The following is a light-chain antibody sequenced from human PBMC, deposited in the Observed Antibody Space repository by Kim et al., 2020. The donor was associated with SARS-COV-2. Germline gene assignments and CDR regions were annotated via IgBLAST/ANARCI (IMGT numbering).Light chain of an antibody. V-gene: IGLV3-21*04. CDR3: QVWDSSSDHWV. Sequence: PGKTGRITWGRNNIGSKSVHWYQQKPGQAPVLVIYYNSDRPSGIPERFSGSNSGNTATLTISRVGAGDEADYYCQVWDSSSDHWVFGGGTQLTVL. CDR1: NIGSKS. CDR2: YNS. J-gene: IGLJ3*02.